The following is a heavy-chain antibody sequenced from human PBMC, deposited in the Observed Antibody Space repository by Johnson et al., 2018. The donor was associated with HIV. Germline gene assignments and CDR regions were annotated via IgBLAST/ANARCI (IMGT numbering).Heavy chain of an antibody. CDR1: GLPFSSYG. D-gene: IGHD6-25*01. V-gene: IGHV3-30*03. J-gene: IGHJ3*01. CDR2: ISYDGSKK. Sequence: VQLVESGGGVVQPGRSLRLSCAASGLPFSSYGMHWVRQAPGKGLEWVAVISYDGSKKYYAGSVKGRFTISRDNSKTTLYLQMNSLRAEDTAMYYCARAMAAAGVRTFDLWGQGAMVTVSS. CDR3: ARAMAAAGVRTFDL.